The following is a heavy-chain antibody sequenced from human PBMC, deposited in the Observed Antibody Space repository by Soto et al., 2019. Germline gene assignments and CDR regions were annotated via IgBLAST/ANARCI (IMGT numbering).Heavy chain of an antibody. CDR3: ARRDVSWIYGMDV. J-gene: IGHJ6*02. CDR2: IYYSGST. V-gene: IGHV4-39*01. CDR1: GGSISSSSYY. D-gene: IGHD1-1*01. Sequence: QLQLQESGPGLVKPSETLSLTCTVSGGSISSSSYYWGWIRQPPGKGLEWIGSIYYSGSTYYNPSLKSRVTISVDTSKTQFSLKLSSVTAADTAVYYCARRDVSWIYGMDVWGQGTTVTVSS.